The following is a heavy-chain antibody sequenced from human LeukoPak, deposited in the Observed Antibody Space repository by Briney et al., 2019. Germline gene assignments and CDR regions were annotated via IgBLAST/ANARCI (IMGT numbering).Heavy chain of an antibody. CDR1: GFTFSTLW. D-gene: IGHD3-16*01. CDR3: ARDNVWGFDY. J-gene: IGHJ4*02. CDR2: IYSDGYSDGSST. Sequence: PWGSLRLSCVASGFTFSTLWMHWVRQAPGKGLVRVARIYSDGYSDGSSTIYADSVRGRFTISRDNAKNTLYLQMNSLRAEDTAVYYCARDNVWGFDYWGQGALVTVSS. V-gene: IGHV3-74*01.